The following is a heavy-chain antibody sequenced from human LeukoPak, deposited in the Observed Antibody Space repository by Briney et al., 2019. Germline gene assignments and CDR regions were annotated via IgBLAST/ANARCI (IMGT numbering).Heavy chain of an antibody. J-gene: IGHJ5*02. CDR3: ARSNYDILTGYRRPLPFDP. D-gene: IGHD3-9*01. CDR1: GRSFSGYY. Sequence: SETLSLTCAVYGRSFSGYYWSWIRQPPGKGLEWIGEINHSGSTNYNPSLKSRVTISVDTSKNQFSLKLSSVTAADTAVYYCARSNYDILTGYRRPLPFDPWGQGTLVTVSS. CDR2: INHSGST. V-gene: IGHV4-34*01.